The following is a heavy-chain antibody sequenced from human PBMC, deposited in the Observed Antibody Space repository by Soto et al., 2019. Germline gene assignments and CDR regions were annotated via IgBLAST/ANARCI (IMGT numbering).Heavy chain of an antibody. D-gene: IGHD6-19*01. V-gene: IGHV3-30*04. CDR1: GFTFSTYA. CDR2: ISYDGSAK. J-gene: IGHJ4*02. Sequence: QVQLVESGGGVVQPGRSLRLSCAASGFTFSTYAMHWVRQAPGKGLEWVALISYDGSAKDYADSVKGRFTMSRDNSKNTLYLQMNSLRPEDTAVYYGARGAWLVPDRPDYWGQGNLVTVSS. CDR3: ARGAWLVPDRPDY.